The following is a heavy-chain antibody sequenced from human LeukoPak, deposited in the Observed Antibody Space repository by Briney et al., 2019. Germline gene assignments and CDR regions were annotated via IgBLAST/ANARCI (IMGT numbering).Heavy chain of an antibody. V-gene: IGHV3-20*04. CDR1: GFAFAGHG. CDR2: INWSGGST. CDR3: ARAPITSPFYFDY. J-gene: IGHJ4*02. D-gene: IGHD2-2*01. Sequence: GGSLRLSCTASGFAFAGHGMSWVRQVPGKGLEWVSGINWSGGSTGYADPLRGRFTISRDNAKNSLYLQMDSLRAEDTALYYFARAPITSPFYFDYWGQGTLVTVSS.